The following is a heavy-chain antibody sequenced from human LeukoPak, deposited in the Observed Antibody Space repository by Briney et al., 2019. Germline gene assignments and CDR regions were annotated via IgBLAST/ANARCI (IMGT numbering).Heavy chain of an antibody. D-gene: IGHD3-3*01. CDR2: INHSGST. CDR1: GGSFSGYY. Sequence: SETLSLTCAVYGGSFSGYYWSWIRQPPGKGLEWIGEINHSGSTNYNPSLKSRVTISVDTSKNQFSLKLSSVTAADTAVYCCARGRVTIFGVVITDAYYFDYWGQGTLVTVSS. J-gene: IGHJ4*02. V-gene: IGHV4-34*01. CDR3: ARGRVTIFGVVITDAYYFDY.